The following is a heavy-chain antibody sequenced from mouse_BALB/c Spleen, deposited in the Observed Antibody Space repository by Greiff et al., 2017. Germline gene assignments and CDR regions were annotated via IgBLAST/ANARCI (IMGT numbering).Heavy chain of an antibody. D-gene: IGHD2-1*01. CDR1: GYSITSDYA. J-gene: IGHJ4*01. Sequence: EVQLVESGPGLVKPSQSLSLTCTVTGYSITSDYAWNWIRQFPGNKLEWMGYISYSGSTSYNPSLKSRISITRDTSKNQFFLQLNSVTTEDTATYYCARCGNYGSAMDYWGQGTSVTVSS. CDR2: ISYSGST. CDR3: ARCGNYGSAMDY. V-gene: IGHV3-2*02.